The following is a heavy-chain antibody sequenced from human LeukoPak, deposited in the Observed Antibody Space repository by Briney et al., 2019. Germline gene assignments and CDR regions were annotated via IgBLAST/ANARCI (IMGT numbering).Heavy chain of an antibody. D-gene: IGHD2-8*01. J-gene: IGHJ1*01. CDR3: ARNGRLDH. CDR1: RFTFSDYY. Sequence: VGSLRLSCVASRFTFSDYYMSWIRQAPGKGLEWISYIGTTDTHTYYADSVKGRFTISRDNPKNTLYLQMNSLTADDTAIYYCARNGRLDHWGQGTLVPVSS. CDR2: IGTTDTHT. V-gene: IGHV3-11*01.